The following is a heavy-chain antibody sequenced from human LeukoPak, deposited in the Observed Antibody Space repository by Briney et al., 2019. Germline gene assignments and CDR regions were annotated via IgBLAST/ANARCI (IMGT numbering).Heavy chain of an antibody. D-gene: IGHD6-13*01. Sequence: SETLSLTCAVYGGSFRGYYWSWIRQPPGKGLEWIGEINQSGSTNYNPSLKSRVTISVDTSKNQFSLNLRSVTAADTAVYFCAVVEGQPNYYYYMDVWGKGTTVTVSS. CDR2: INQSGST. CDR1: GGSFRGYY. V-gene: IGHV4-34*01. CDR3: AVVEGQPNYYYYMDV. J-gene: IGHJ6*03.